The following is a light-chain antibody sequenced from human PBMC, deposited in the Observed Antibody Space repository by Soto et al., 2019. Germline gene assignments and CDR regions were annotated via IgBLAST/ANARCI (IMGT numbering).Light chain of an antibody. CDR1: QSLGYY. V-gene: IGKV3-11*01. J-gene: IGKJ4*01. CDR3: QQRRDWPLT. Sequence: EIVLTKSPATLSLTPGERATLSCRASQSLGYYLAWFQQKHGQAPRLLIYDTSNRASGIPARFSGSGSGTDFTLTISSLDPEDFAVYYCQQRRDWPLTFGGGTKVEIK. CDR2: DTS.